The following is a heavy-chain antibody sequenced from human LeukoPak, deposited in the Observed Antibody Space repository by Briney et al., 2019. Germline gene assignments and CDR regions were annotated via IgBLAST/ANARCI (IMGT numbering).Heavy chain of an antibody. CDR3: AKELGACSSTTCYRVNYYYYYMDV. CDR2: IRYDGSNK. Sequence: GGSLRLXCAASGFTFSSYGMHWARQAPGKGLEWVAFIRYDGSNKYYADSVKGRFTISRDNSKNTLYLQMNSLRAEDTAVYYCAKELGACSSTTCYRVNYYYYYMDVWGKGTTVTVSS. D-gene: IGHD2-2*02. J-gene: IGHJ6*03. V-gene: IGHV3-30*02. CDR1: GFTFSSYG.